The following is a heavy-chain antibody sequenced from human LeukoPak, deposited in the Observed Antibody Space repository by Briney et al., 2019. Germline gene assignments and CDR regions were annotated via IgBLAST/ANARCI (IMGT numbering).Heavy chain of an antibody. CDR2: IYYSGST. Sequence: PSETLSLTCTVSGGSISSSSYYWGWIRQPPGKGLEWIGSIYYSGSTYYNPSLKSRVTLSVDTSKNHFSLKLSSVTAADTAVYYCARGHGSGPWKYYSDYWGLGTLVTVSS. CDR1: GGSISSSSYY. D-gene: IGHD3-10*01. CDR3: ARGHGSGPWKYYSDY. V-gene: IGHV4-39*07. J-gene: IGHJ4*02.